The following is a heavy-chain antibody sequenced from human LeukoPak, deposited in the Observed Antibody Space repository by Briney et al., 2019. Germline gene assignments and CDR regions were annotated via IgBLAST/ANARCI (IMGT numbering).Heavy chain of an antibody. CDR3: ARDEQWLVPGHSLTTKDY. CDR1: GYTFTSYG. J-gene: IGHJ4*02. D-gene: IGHD6-19*01. CDR2: ISAYNGNT. V-gene: IGHV1-18*01. Sequence: GASVKVSCKASGYTFTSYGISWVRQAPGQGLEWMGWISAYNGNTNYAQKLQGRVTMTTDTSTSTAYMELRSLRSDDTAVYYCARDEQWLVPGHSLTTKDYWGQGTLVTVSS.